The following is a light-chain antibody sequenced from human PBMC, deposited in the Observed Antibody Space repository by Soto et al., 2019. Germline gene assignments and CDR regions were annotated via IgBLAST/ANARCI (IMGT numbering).Light chain of an antibody. Sequence: QTVVTQEPSFSVSPGGTVTLTCGLSSGSVSTSYYPSWYQQTPGQAPRTLIYSSNIRSSGVPDRFSGSILGNKAALTITGAQADDECDYYCVLFMGSGISVFGTGTKLTVL. CDR2: SSN. V-gene: IGLV8-61*01. J-gene: IGLJ1*01. CDR1: SGSVSTSYY. CDR3: VLFMGSGISV.